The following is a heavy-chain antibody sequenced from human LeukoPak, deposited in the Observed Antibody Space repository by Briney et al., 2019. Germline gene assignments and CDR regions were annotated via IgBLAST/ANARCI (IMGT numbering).Heavy chain of an antibody. J-gene: IGHJ4*02. CDR1: GFNFSSYS. CDR2: ISSSSSYI. Sequence: GGSLRLSCAASGFNFSSYSMNWVRQAPGKGLEWVSSISSSSSYIYYADSVKGRFTISRDNAKNSLYLQMNSLRAEDTAVYYCPRDQGYSSWEPHGVLDYWGQGTLVTVSS. V-gene: IGHV3-21*01. D-gene: IGHD6-13*01. CDR3: PRDQGYSSWEPHGVLDY.